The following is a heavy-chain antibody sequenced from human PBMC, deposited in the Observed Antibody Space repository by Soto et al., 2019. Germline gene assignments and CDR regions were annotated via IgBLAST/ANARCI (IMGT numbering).Heavy chain of an antibody. D-gene: IGHD6-6*01. CDR3: ARRDSSSSEGFDP. J-gene: IGHJ5*02. CDR2: IYPGDSDT. Sequence: PGESLKISCKGSGYSFTSYWIGWVRQMPGKGLEWKGIIYPGDSDTSYSPSFQGQVTISADKSFSTAYLQWSSLKSSDTAMYYCARRDSSSSEGFDPWGQGTLVTVSS. V-gene: IGHV5-51*01. CDR1: GYSFTSYW.